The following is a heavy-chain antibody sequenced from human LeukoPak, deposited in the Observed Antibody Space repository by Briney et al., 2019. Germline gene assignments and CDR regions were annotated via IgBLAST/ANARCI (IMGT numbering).Heavy chain of an antibody. CDR1: GGSISSYY. Sequence: SETLSLTCTVSGGSISSYYWSWIRQPPGKGLEWIGYIYYSGSTNYNPSLKSRVTISVDTSKNQFSLKLSSVTAADTAVYYCARVRRRLWEYYFDYWGQGTLVTVSS. CDR3: ARVRRRLWEYYFDY. V-gene: IGHV4-59*01. CDR2: IYYSGST. J-gene: IGHJ4*02. D-gene: IGHD3-3*01.